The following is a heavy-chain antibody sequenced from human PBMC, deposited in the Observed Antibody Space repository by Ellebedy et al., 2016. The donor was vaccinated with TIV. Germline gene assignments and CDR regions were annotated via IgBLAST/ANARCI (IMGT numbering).Heavy chain of an antibody. CDR2: IYYSGST. D-gene: IGHD1-26*01. Sequence: MPSETLSLTCTVSGGSISSGHSYWSWIRQPPGKGLEWIGYIYYSGSTYYNPSLKSRVTISRDTSKNQFSLKLSSVTAADTAVYYCARGSGSYLHWGQGTLVTVSS. V-gene: IGHV4-30-4*02. CDR3: ARGSGSYLH. CDR1: GGSISSGHSY. J-gene: IGHJ4*02.